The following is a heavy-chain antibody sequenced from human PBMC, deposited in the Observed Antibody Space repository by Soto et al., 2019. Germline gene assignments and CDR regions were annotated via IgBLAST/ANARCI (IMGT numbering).Heavy chain of an antibody. CDR2: IYYTGST. D-gene: IGHD7-27*01. V-gene: IGHV4-59*11. CDR1: GGSINNHY. CDR3: ARANCYSEY. J-gene: IGHJ4*02. Sequence: HSETLSLTCTVSGGSINNHYWSWIRQPPGKGLEWIGYIYYTGSTNYKPSLESRVTMSVDTTKNQVFLYLFSLTAADPAIYYCARANCYSEYWGQGTLVTVSS.